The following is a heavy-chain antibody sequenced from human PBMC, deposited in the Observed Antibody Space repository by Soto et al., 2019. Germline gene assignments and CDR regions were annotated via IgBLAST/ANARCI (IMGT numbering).Heavy chain of an antibody. CDR1: GFTFSNYA. CDR3: AKVDGDGSGSYYFFFDY. V-gene: IGHV3-23*01. D-gene: IGHD3-10*01. J-gene: IGHJ4*02. CDR2: IYGSGGST. Sequence: PGGSLRLSCAASGFTFSNYAMSWVRQAPGKGLEWVSSIYGSGGSTFYADSVKGRFTISRDNSKNTLYLQMNSLGAEDTAVYYCAKVDGDGSGSYYFFFDYWGQGTLVTVSS.